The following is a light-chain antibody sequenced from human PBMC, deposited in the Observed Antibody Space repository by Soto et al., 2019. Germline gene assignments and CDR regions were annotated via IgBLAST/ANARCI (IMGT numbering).Light chain of an antibody. CDR2: GAS. V-gene: IGKV3-11*01. J-gene: IGKJ5*01. CDR1: QSVDRY. CDR3: QQRDSWPIT. Sequence: EIVLTQSPASPSLSPGERATLSCRASQSVDRYLVWYQQKPGQAPRLLIFGASNRATGIPARFSGSGSGTDFTLTINSLEPEDFAVYYCQQRDSWPITFGQGTRLEIK.